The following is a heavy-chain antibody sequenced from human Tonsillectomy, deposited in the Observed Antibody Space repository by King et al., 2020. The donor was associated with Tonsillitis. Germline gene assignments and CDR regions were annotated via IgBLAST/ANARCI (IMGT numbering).Heavy chain of an antibody. J-gene: IGHJ3*02. V-gene: IGHV3-33*05. CDR2: ISHDGKNK. Sequence: QLVQSGGGVVQPGRSLRLSCAASGFTFNHDGMHWVRQAPGKGLECVATISHDGKNKYYADSVKGRFTISRDNSKNTLYLQMSGLRAEDTAVYYCANLPVDSFDIWGQGTTVTISA. CDR1: GFTFNHDG. CDR3: ANLPVDSFDI.